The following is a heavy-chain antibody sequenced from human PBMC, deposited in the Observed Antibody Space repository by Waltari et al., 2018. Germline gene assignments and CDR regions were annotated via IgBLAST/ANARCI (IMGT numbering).Heavy chain of an antibody. CDR2: IIPILGIA. CDR3: ARVGNSGYSGYDFFY. V-gene: IGHV1-69*02. Sequence: QVQLVQSGAEVKKPGSSVKVSCKASGGTFSSYPIHWVRQAPGQGLEWMGRIIPILGIANYAQKFQGRVTITADKSTSTAYMELSSLRSEDTAVYYCARVGNSGYSGYDFFYWGQGTLVTVSS. D-gene: IGHD5-12*01. J-gene: IGHJ4*02. CDR1: GGTFSSYP.